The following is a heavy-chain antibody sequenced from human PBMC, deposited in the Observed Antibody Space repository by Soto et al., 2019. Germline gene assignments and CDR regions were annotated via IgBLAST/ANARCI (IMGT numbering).Heavy chain of an antibody. CDR3: ARRIHYDILTGPSYYYGMDV. Sequence: PGESLKISCKGSAYSFTSYWISWVRQMPGKGLEWMGRIDPSDSYTNYSPSFQGHVTISADKSISTAYLQWSSLKASDTAMYYCARRIHYDILTGPSYYYGMDVWGQGTTVTVSS. CDR1: AYSFTSYW. V-gene: IGHV5-10-1*01. D-gene: IGHD3-9*01. J-gene: IGHJ6*02. CDR2: IDPSDSYT.